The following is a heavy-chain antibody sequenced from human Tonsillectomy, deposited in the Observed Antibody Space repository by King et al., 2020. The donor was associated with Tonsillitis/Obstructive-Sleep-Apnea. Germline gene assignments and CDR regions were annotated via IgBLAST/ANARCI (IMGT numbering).Heavy chain of an antibody. CDR1: GGSISSYY. J-gene: IGHJ5*02. CDR2: IYYSGST. Sequence: VQLQESGPGLVKPSETLSLTCTVSGGSISSYYWSWIRPPPGKGLEWIGYIYYSGSTNYNPSLKSRVTISVDTSRNQFSLRLSSVTAADTAVYYCARQYNVYNWFEHWGQGTLVTVSS. CDR3: ARQYNVYNWFEH. V-gene: IGHV4-59*08. D-gene: IGHD5/OR15-5a*01.